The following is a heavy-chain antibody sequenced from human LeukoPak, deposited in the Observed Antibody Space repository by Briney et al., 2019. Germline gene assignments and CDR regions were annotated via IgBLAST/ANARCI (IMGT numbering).Heavy chain of an antibody. CDR2: FDPEDGET. CDR1: GYTLTELS. Sequence: ASVNVSCTVSGYTLTELSMHWVRQAPGKGLEWMGGFDPEDGETIYAQTFQGRVTMTEDTSTDTAYMGLSSLRSEDTAVYYCATGGRYNSSWADYWGQGTQVTVSS. CDR3: ATGGRYNSSWADY. V-gene: IGHV1-24*01. J-gene: IGHJ4*02. D-gene: IGHD6-13*01.